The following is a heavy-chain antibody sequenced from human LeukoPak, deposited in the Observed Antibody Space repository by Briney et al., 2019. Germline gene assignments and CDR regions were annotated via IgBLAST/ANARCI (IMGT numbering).Heavy chain of an antibody. V-gene: IGHV1-2*02. CDR2: INPNSGGT. J-gene: IGHJ5*02. Sequence: ASVKVSCKASGYTFTGYYMHWARQAPGQGLEWMGWINPNSGGTNYAQKFQGRVTMTRDTSISTAYMELSRLRSDDTAVYYCARDIVVPAADRNWFDPWGQGTLVTVSS. D-gene: IGHD2-2*01. CDR3: ARDIVVPAADRNWFDP. CDR1: GYTFTGYY.